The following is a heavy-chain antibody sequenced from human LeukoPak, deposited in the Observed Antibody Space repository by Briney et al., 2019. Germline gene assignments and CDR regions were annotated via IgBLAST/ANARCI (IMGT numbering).Heavy chain of an antibody. CDR3: ARDRRQEYYDSSGASDY. CDR2: ISAYNGNT. Sequence: ASVKVSCKASGYTFTSYGISWVRQAPGQGLEWMGWISAYNGNTNYAQKLQGRVTMTTDTSTSTAYMELRSLRSDDTAVYYCARDRRQEYYDSSGASDYWGQGTLVTVSS. J-gene: IGHJ4*02. V-gene: IGHV1-18*01. D-gene: IGHD3-22*01. CDR1: GYTFTSYG.